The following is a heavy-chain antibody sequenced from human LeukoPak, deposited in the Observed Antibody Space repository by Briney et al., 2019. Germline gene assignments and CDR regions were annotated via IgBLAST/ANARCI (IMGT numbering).Heavy chain of an antibody. J-gene: IGHJ5*02. CDR3: AISAGSGSYYNWFDP. V-gene: IGHV5-10-1*01. CDR1: GYSFTSYW. CDR2: IDPSDSYT. D-gene: IGHD3-10*01. Sequence: GESLRISCKGSGYSFTSYWISWVRQMPGEGLEWMGRIDPSDSYTNYSPSFQGHVTISADKSISTAYLQWSSLKASDTAMYYCAISAGSGSYYNWFDPWGQGTLVTVSS.